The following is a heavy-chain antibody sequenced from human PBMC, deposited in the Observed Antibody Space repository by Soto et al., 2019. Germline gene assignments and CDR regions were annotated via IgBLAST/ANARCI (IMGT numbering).Heavy chain of an antibody. CDR2: IYYSGST. CDR3: ARVVVVARKNNWFDP. CDR1: GGSISSGGYY. Sequence: KTSETLSLTCTVSGGSISSGGYYWSWIRQHPGKGLEWIGYIYYSGSTYYNPSLKSRVTISVDTSKNQFSLKLSSVTAADTAVYYCARVVVVARKNNWFDPWGQGTLVTVSS. J-gene: IGHJ5*02. D-gene: IGHD2-15*01. V-gene: IGHV4-31*03.